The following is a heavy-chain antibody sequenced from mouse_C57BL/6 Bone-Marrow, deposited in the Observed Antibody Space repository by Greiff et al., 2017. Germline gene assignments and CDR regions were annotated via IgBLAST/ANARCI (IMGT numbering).Heavy chain of an antibody. J-gene: IGHJ1*03. CDR2: ISNLAYSI. CDR3: ARSTMVAYWYFDV. CDR1: GFTFSDYG. V-gene: IGHV5-15*01. D-gene: IGHD2-2*01. Sequence: EVQGVESGGGLVQPGGSLKLSCAASGFTFSDYGMAWVRQAPRKGPEWVAFISNLAYSIYYADTVTGRFTISRENAKNTLYLEMSSLRSEDTAMYYCARSTMVAYWYFDVWGTGTTVTVSS.